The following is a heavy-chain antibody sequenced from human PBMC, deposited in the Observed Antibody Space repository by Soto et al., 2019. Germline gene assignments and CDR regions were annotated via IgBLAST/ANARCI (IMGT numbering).Heavy chain of an antibody. CDR1: GGSISSGGYY. J-gene: IGHJ6*02. D-gene: IGHD2-15*01. CDR2: IYYSGLT. V-gene: IGHV4-31*03. CDR3: APLSVSLSGPYGIHV. Sequence: SETLSLTCTVSGGSISSGGYYWSWIRQHPGKGLEWIGYIYYSGLTYYNPSLKSRVTLSVDTSKNQFSVRLNSVTAADTAVYYCAPLSVSLSGPYGIHVWGQGTTVTVSS.